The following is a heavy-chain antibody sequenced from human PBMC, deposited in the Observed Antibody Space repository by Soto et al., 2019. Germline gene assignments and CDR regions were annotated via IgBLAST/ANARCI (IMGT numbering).Heavy chain of an antibody. CDR3: ARSTGEVVATIPVPLDY. CDR2: ISYDGSNK. J-gene: IGHJ4*02. CDR1: GFTFSSYA. V-gene: IGHV3-30-3*01. Sequence: GSLRLSCAASGFTFSSYAMHWVRQAPGKGLEWVAVISYDGSNKYYADSVKGRFTISRDNSKNTLYLQMNSLRAEDTAVYYCARSTGEVVATIPVPLDYWGQGTLVTVSS. D-gene: IGHD5-12*01.